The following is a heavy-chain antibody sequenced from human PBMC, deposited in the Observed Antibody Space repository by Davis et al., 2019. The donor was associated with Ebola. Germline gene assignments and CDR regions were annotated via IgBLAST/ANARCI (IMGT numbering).Heavy chain of an antibody. CDR2: IYNSGST. D-gene: IGHD3-10*01. CDR1: GGSISSSTYY. Sequence: MPSETLSLTCAVSGGSISSSTYYWGWIRQPPGKGLEWIGSIYNSGSTYYNPSLQSRVTLSVDTSKNEFSLELSSVTAADTAVYYCGRMVLSLIDTWGQGTLVTVSS. V-gene: IGHV4-39*01. J-gene: IGHJ5*02. CDR3: GRMVLSLIDT.